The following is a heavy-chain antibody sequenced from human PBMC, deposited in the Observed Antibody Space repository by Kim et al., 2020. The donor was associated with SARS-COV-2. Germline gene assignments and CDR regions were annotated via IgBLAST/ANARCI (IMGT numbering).Heavy chain of an antibody. D-gene: IGHD6-19*01. V-gene: IGHV1-24*01. CDR3: ATPYSSGWSYWYFDL. Sequence: QKCQGRVTMTEDTSTDTAYMELSSLRSEDTAVYYCATPYSSGWSYWYFDLWGRGTLVTVSS. J-gene: IGHJ2*01.